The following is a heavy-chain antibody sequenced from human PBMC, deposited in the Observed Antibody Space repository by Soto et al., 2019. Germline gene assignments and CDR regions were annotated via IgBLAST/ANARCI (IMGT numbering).Heavy chain of an antibody. CDR3: ARRPGFGHAFDI. Sequence: QVQLQESGPGLVKPSETLSLTCSVSGGSISSYYWTWVRQPPGQGLEWIGYIYDSGSTNYNPSLKSRVTISVDTSKNQFSLSLSSVTAADTAVYFCARRPGFGHAFDIWGQGTMVTVSS. D-gene: IGHD3-10*01. J-gene: IGHJ3*02. V-gene: IGHV4-59*08. CDR1: GGSISSYY. CDR2: IYDSGST.